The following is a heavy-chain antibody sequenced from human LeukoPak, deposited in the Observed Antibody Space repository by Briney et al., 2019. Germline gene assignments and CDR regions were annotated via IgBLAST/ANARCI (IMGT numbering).Heavy chain of an antibody. D-gene: IGHD3-16*01. J-gene: IGHJ4*02. CDR1: GGSISTYY. CDR3: VSGHFMGDFTAPGGY. CDR2: IYYSGGT. V-gene: IGHV4-59*01. Sequence: ASETLSLTCTVSGGSISTYYWSWFRQPPGKRLEWIGYIYYSGGTNYNPSLKSRVTISLDTSKKQFSLKLSSVTAADTAVYYCVSGHFMGDFTAPGGYWGQGTLVTVSS.